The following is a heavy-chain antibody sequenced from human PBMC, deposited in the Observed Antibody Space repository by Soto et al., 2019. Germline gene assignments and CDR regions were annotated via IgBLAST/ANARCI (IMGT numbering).Heavy chain of an antibody. J-gene: IGHJ4*02. CDR1: GGTFSSYA. Sequence: QVQLVQSGAEVKKPGSSVKVSCKASGGTFSSYAISWVRQAPGQGLEWMGGIIPIFGTANYAQKFQGRVTITADESTSTAHMELSSLKSEDTAVYYCARDYGHDCSGGSCYFYFWGQGTLVTVSS. D-gene: IGHD2-15*01. V-gene: IGHV1-69*01. CDR3: ARDYGHDCSGGSCYFYF. CDR2: IIPIFGTA.